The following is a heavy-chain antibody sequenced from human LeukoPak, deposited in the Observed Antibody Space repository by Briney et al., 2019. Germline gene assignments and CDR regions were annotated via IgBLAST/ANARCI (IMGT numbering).Heavy chain of an antibody. CDR3: ARPFRDDTNDAFDI. J-gene: IGHJ3*02. V-gene: IGHV7-4-1*02. D-gene: IGHD2-8*01. Sequence: ASVKVSCKASGFTFTSYAINWVRQAPGQGLEWMGWININTANPTYAQGFTGRFVFSLDTSVSTAYLQISSLKASDTAMYYCARPFRDDTNDAFDIWGQGTMVTVSS. CDR1: GFTFTSYA. CDR2: ININTANP.